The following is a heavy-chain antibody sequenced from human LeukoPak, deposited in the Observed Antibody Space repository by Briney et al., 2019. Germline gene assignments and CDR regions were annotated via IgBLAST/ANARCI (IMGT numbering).Heavy chain of an antibody. D-gene: IGHD2-2*01. CDR1: GYTFTSYG. J-gene: IGHJ4*02. V-gene: IGHV1-18*01. CDR3: ARGIVVVPAANGGDFDY. CDR2: ISAYNGNT. Sequence: ASVKVSCKASGYTFTSYGISWVRQAPGQGLEWMGWISAYNGNTNYAQKLQGRVTMTTDTSTSTAYMELRSLRSDDTAVYYCARGIVVVPAANGGDFDYWGQGTLVTVSS.